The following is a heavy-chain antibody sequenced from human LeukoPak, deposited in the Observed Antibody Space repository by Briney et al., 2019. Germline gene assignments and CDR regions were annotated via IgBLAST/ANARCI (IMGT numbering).Heavy chain of an antibody. J-gene: IGHJ4*02. CDR3: ARDRWLVKYYFDY. CDR1: GVSFSGYY. D-gene: IGHD6-19*01. V-gene: IGHV4-34*01. Sequence: SETLSLTCAVYGVSFSGYYWSWIRQPPGKGLEWIGEINHSGSTNYNPSLKSRVTISVDTSKNQFSLKLSSVTAADTAVYYCARDRWLVKYYFDYWGQGTLVTVSS. CDR2: INHSGST.